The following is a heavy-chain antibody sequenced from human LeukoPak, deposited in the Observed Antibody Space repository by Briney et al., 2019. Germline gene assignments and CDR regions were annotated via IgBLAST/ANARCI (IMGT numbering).Heavy chain of an antibody. CDR3: ARDQNYDYVWGSPPYYFDY. V-gene: IGHV1-2*04. D-gene: IGHD3-16*01. CDR1: GYTFTGYY. CDR2: INPNSGGT. J-gene: IGHJ4*02. Sequence: ASVKVSCKASGYTFTGYYMHWVRQAPGQGLEWMGWINPNSGGTNYAQKFQGWVTMTRDTSISTAYMELSRLRSDDTAVYYCARDQNYDYVWGSPPYYFDYWGQGTLVTVSS.